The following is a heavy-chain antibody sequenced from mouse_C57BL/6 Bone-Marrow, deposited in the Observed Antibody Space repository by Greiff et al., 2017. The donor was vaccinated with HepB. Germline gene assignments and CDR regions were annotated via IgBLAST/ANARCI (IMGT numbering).Heavy chain of an antibody. V-gene: IGHV1-81*01. Sequence: VQLVESGAELARPGASVKLSCKASGYTFTSYGISWVKQRTGQGLEWIGEIYPRSGNTYYNEKFKGKATLTADKSSSTAYMELRSLTSEDSAVYFCARSDYGYDVPWFAYWGQGTLVTVSA. D-gene: IGHD2-2*01. CDR2: IYPRSGNT. CDR1: GYTFTSYG. CDR3: ARSDYGYDVPWFAY. J-gene: IGHJ3*01.